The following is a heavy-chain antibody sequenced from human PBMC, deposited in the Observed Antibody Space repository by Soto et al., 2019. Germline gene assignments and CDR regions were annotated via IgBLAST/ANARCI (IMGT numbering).Heavy chain of an antibody. CDR1: GYTFTSYD. V-gene: IGHV1-8*01. J-gene: IGHJ6*03. D-gene: IGHD4-17*01. CDR3: ARLPHYADFWLGYYYYFMVV. Sequence: ASVKVSCKASGYTFTSYDINWVRQATGEGLEWMGWMNPNSGNTGYAQKFQGRVTMTRNTSISTAYMELSSLRSEDTAVYYCARLPHYADFWLGYYYYFMVVCVNATTVTFS. CDR2: MNPNSGNT.